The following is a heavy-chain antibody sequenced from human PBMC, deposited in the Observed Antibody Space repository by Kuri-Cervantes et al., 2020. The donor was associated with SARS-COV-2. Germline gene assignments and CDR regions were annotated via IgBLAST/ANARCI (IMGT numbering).Heavy chain of an antibody. J-gene: IGHJ4*02. CDR3: ARGPGCGPSFGVVIIRGCYFDY. CDR2: INHSGNT. CDR1: GGSFSDYY. D-gene: IGHD3-3*01. V-gene: IGHV4-34*01. Sequence: GSLRLSCAVYGGSFSDYYWSWVRQPPGKGLEWIGEINHSGNTNYDPSLKSRVTISVDMSKNQFSLKLSSVTAADTAVYYCARGPGCGPSFGVVIIRGCYFDYWGQGTLVTVSS.